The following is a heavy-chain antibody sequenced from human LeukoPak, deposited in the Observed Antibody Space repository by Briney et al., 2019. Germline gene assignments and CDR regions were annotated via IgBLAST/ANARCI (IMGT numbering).Heavy chain of an antibody. Sequence: GGSLRLSCAASGFTFSSYAMSWARQAPGKGLEWVSAISGSGGSTYYADSVKGRFTISRDNSKNTLYLQMNSLRAEDTAVYYCAKDQDYGDYVFDYWGQGTLVTVSS. CDR2: ISGSGGST. CDR3: AKDQDYGDYVFDY. D-gene: IGHD4-17*01. J-gene: IGHJ4*02. V-gene: IGHV3-23*01. CDR1: GFTFSSYA.